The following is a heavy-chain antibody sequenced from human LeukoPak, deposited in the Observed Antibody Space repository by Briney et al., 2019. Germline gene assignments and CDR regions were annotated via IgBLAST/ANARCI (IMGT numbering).Heavy chain of an antibody. CDR3: ASYGSGSHDY. V-gene: IGHV3-15*01. CDR2: IKSKINGGTI. Sequence: PGGSLRLSCAASGFAFSAAWMSWVRQAPGKGLQWVGRIKSKINGGTIDYAAPVKGRFTISRDDSQTTLYLQMNSLKTEDSAVYYCASYGSGSHDYWGQGSLVTVSS. CDR1: GFAFSAAW. J-gene: IGHJ4*02. D-gene: IGHD3-10*01.